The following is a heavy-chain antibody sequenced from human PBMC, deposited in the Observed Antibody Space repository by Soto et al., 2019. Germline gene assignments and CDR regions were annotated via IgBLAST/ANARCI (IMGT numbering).Heavy chain of an antibody. J-gene: IGHJ5*02. CDR2: ISDSGGNT. D-gene: IGHD3-10*01. V-gene: IGHV3-23*01. Sequence: GGSLRLSCAASGFTFSSYSMTWVRQAPGKGLEWVSGISDSGGNTWYADTVKGQFTISRDNSKNTLFLQMNSLRAEDTAVYFCSKWSGFGDAWGQGTLVTVSS. CDR1: GFTFSSYS. CDR3: SKWSGFGDA.